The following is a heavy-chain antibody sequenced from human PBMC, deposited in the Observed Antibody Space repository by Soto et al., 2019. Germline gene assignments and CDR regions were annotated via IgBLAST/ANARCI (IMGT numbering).Heavy chain of an antibody. CDR2: IHYSGNT. CDR3: ARMNQLAPKRNAFDI. CDR1: GDSISSYF. Sequence: SETLSLTCTVSGDSISSYFWTWIRQSPGKGLQWIGYIHYSGNTNYNPSLKSRVTMSVDTSKNQFSLRLTSVTAADTAVYYCARMNQLAPKRNAFDIWGQGTMVTVSS. J-gene: IGHJ3*02. D-gene: IGHD1-1*01. V-gene: IGHV4-59*01.